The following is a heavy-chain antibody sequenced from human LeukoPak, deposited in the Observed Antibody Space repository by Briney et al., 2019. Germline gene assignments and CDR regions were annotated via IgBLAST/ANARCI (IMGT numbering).Heavy chain of an antibody. D-gene: IGHD3-10*01. CDR1: GFTFSNAW. J-gene: IGHJ4*02. CDR2: IKSKTDGGTT. Sequence: GGSLRLSCAASGFTFSNAWMSWVRQAPGKGLEWVGRIKSKTDGGTTDYAAPVKGRLTISRDDSKNTLYLQMNSLKTEDTAVYYCTTDLSWFGELSSGLDYWGQGTLVTVSS. CDR3: TTDLSWFGELSSGLDY. V-gene: IGHV3-15*01.